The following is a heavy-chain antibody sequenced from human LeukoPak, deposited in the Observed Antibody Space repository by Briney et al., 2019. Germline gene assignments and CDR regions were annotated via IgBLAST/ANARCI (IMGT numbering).Heavy chain of an antibody. CDR3: ARVGTVVTDY. J-gene: IGHJ4*02. Sequence: QPGGSLRLSCAASGFTFSDHYMDWVRQAPGKGLEWVGRTRKKANSYTTEYAASVKGRFTISRDDSKNSLYLQMNSLKTEDTAVYYCARVGTVVTDYWGQGTLVTVSS. CDR1: GFTFSDHY. D-gene: IGHD4-23*01. V-gene: IGHV3-72*01. CDR2: TRKKANSYTT.